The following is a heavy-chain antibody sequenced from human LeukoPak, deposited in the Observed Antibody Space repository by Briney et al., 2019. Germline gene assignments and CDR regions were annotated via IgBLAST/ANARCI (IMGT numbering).Heavy chain of an antibody. CDR2: INPNSGGT. CDR1: GYTFTGYY. J-gene: IGHJ5*02. D-gene: IGHD2-21*01. CDR3: ARDLGDSTGYGIDP. Sequence: ASVKASCKASGYTFTGYYMHWVRQAPGQGLEWMGWINPNSGGTNYAQKFQGWVTMTRDTSISTAYMELSRLRSDDTAVYYCARDLGDSTGYGIDPWGQGTLVTVSS. V-gene: IGHV1-2*04.